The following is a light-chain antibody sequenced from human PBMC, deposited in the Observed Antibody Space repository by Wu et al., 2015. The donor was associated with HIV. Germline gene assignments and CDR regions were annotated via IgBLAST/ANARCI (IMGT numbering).Light chain of an antibody. CDR3: QQRSDWPRT. Sequence: EIVLTQSPATLSLSPGERATLSCRASQSVSTYLAWYQQKPGQAPRLLIYDASNRATGIPGRFGGSGSGTDFTLTISSLQPEDFVLYYCQQRSDWPRTFGQGDHGGDQT. V-gene: IGKV3-11*01. CDR1: QSVSTY. J-gene: IGKJ1*01. CDR2: DAS.